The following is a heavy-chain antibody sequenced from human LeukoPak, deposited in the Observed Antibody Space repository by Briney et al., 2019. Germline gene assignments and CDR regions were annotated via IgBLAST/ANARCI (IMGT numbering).Heavy chain of an antibody. D-gene: IGHD3-22*01. CDR1: GFTFSGSA. CDR3: TTCYYDSSGWPLDAFDI. CDR2: IRSKANSYAT. V-gene: IGHV3-73*01. Sequence: GGSLRLSCAASGFTFSGSAMHWVRQASGKGLEWVGRIRSKANSYATAYAASVKGRFTISRDDSKNTAYLQMNSLKTEDTAVYYCTTCYYDSSGWPLDAFDIWGQGTMVTVSS. J-gene: IGHJ3*02.